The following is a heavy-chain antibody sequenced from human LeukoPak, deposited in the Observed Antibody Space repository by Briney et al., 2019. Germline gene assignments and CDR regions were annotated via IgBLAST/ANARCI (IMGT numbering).Heavy chain of an antibody. D-gene: IGHD2-21*01. Sequence: GGSLRLSCAASGFTVSSNYMSWVRQAPGKGLEWVSVIYSGGSTYCADSVKGRFTISRDNSWNTLYLQMSSLRVEDTAVHYCAKDQVISGSEASDIWGQGTMVTVSS. J-gene: IGHJ3*02. CDR3: AKDQVISGSEASDI. V-gene: IGHV3-53*01. CDR1: GFTVSSNY. CDR2: IYSGGST.